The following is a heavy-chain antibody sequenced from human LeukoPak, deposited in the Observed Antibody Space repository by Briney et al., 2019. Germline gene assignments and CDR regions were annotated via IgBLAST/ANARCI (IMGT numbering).Heavy chain of an antibody. CDR1: GFTFSHAW. CDR3: TTDPYSGSYYFAFDI. Sequence: GGSLRLSCAASGFTFSHAWMSWVRQAPGKGLEWVGRIKSKTDGGTTDYAAPVKGRFTISRDDSKNTLYLQMNSLKTEDTAVYCCTTDPYSGSYYFAFDIWGQGTMVTVSS. CDR2: IKSKTDGGTT. D-gene: IGHD1-26*01. V-gene: IGHV3-15*01. J-gene: IGHJ3*02.